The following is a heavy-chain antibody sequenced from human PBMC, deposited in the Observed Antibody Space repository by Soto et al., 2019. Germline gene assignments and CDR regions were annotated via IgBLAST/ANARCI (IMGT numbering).Heavy chain of an antibody. CDR2: IDEDGNEK. D-gene: IGHD6-13*01. CDR3: AKDLPPFSSSWYYYYYGLDV. V-gene: IGHV3-7*01. Sequence: GGSLRLSCSASGFSFSNSWMTWVRQAPGKGLEWVANIDEDGNEKNIVDSVKGRFTIFRDNSKSTLYLQMNSLRAEDTAVYYCAKDLPPFSSSWYYYYYGLDVWGQGTTVTVSS. J-gene: IGHJ6*02. CDR1: GFSFSNSW.